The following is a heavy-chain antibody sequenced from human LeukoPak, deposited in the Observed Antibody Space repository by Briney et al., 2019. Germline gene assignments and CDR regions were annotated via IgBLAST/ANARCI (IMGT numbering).Heavy chain of an antibody. V-gene: IGHV4-39*07. D-gene: IGHD3-10*01. CDR2: IYYSGST. CDR1: GGSISSSSYY. CDR3: ATSMDRDVLLWFGELSYFDY. Sequence: SETLSLTCTVSGGSISSSSYYWGWIRQPPGKGLEWIGSIYYSGSTYYNPSLKSRVTISVDTSKNQFSLKLSSVTAADTAVYYCATSMDRDVLLWFGELSYFDYWGQGTLVTVSS. J-gene: IGHJ4*02.